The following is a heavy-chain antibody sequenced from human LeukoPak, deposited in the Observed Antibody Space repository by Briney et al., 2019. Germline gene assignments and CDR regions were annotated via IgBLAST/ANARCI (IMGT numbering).Heavy chain of an antibody. D-gene: IGHD6-6*01. V-gene: IGHV1-2*02. CDR3: ARDRSSSSKGVYYYYYMDV. Sequence: ASVKVSCKASGYTFTGYYMHWVRQAPGQGLEWMGWINPNSGGTNYAQKLQGRVTMTRDTSISTAYMELSRLRSDDTAVYYCARDRSSSSKGVYYYYYMDVWGKGTTVTVSS. J-gene: IGHJ6*03. CDR2: INPNSGGT. CDR1: GYTFTGYY.